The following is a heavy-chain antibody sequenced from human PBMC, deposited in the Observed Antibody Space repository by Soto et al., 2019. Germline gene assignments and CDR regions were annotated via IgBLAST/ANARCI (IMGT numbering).Heavy chain of an antibody. D-gene: IGHD3-10*01. CDR2: TRNKANSYTT. Sequence: GGSLRLSCAASGFTFSDHYMDWVRQAPGKGLEWVGRTRNKANSYTTEYAASVKGRFTISRDDSKNSLYLQMNSLKTEDTAVYYCARDQGVAYGSGSYYISTVYYYYYYMDVWGKGTTVTVSS. V-gene: IGHV3-72*01. CDR3: ARDQGVAYGSGSYYISTVYYYYYYMDV. CDR1: GFTFSDHY. J-gene: IGHJ6*03.